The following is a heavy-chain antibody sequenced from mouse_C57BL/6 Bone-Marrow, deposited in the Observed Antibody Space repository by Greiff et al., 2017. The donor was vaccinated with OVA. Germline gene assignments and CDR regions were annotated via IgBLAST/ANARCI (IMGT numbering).Heavy chain of an antibody. CDR2: ISSGGSYT. J-gene: IGHJ1*03. CDR3: ARHSYSYWYFDV. V-gene: IGHV5-6*02. CDR1: GFTFSSYG. Sequence: EVKLVESGGDLVKPGGSLKLSCAASGFTFSSYGMSWVRQTPDKRLEWVATISSGGSYTYYPDSVKGRFTISRDNAKNTLYLQMSSLKSEDTAMYDCARHSYSYWYFDVWGTGTTVTVSS.